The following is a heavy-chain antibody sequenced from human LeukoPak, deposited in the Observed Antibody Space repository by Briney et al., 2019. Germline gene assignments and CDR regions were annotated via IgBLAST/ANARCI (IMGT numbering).Heavy chain of an antibody. CDR1: GGTFNTLA. J-gene: IGHJ5*02. D-gene: IGHD2-15*01. CDR3: ARDCSGGSCYRKDWSDP. CDR2: IITMVGTA. V-gene: IGHV1-69*06. Sequence: SVKVSCKASGGTFNTLAFSWVRQAPGQGLEWMGGIITMVGTANYAQRFQGRVNITADKSTSTAYMELRGLTSDDTAVYYCARDCSGGSCYRKDWSDPWGQGTLVTVSS.